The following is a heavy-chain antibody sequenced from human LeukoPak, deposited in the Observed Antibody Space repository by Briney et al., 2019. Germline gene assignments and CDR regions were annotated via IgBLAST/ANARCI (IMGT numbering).Heavy chain of an antibody. V-gene: IGHV3-30-3*01. CDR3: AREVVITPSHDAFDI. Sequence: GGTLRLSCAASGFTFSSYAMHWVRQAPGKGLEWVAVISYDGSNKYYADSMKGRSTISRDNSKNTLYLQMNSLIAEDTAVYYCAREVVITPSHDAFDIWGQGRMVTVSS. D-gene: IGHD4-23*01. J-gene: IGHJ3*02. CDR2: ISYDGSNK. CDR1: GFTFSSYA.